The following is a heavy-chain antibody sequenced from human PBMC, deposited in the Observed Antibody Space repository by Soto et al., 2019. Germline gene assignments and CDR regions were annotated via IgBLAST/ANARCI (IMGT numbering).Heavy chain of an antibody. CDR3: VKPLVGTTKSFDS. CDR1: GFTFSGYA. CDR2: ISNSGTST. V-gene: IGHV3-23*01. Sequence: GGSLRLSCAASGFTFSGYAMIWVRQAPGKGLEWVSLISNSGTSTYYGDSVRGRFTISRDNSKSTLSLQMNSLRAEDTAVYYCVKPLVGTTKSFDSWGQGILVT. D-gene: IGHD1-26*01. J-gene: IGHJ4*02.